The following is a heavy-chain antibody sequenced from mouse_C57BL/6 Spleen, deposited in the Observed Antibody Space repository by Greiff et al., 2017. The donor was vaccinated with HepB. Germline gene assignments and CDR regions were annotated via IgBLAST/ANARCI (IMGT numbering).Heavy chain of an antibody. CDR3: ARGHYYGSSYDWYFDV. Sequence: EVQLQQSGPVLVKPGASVKMSCKASGYTFTDYYMNWVKQSHGKSLEWIGVINPYNGGTSYNQKFKGKATLTVDKSSSTAYMEINSLTSEDAAVYYCARGHYYGSSYDWYFDVWGTGTTVTVSS. V-gene: IGHV1-19*01. CDR1: GYTFTDYY. D-gene: IGHD1-1*01. J-gene: IGHJ1*03. CDR2: INPYNGGT.